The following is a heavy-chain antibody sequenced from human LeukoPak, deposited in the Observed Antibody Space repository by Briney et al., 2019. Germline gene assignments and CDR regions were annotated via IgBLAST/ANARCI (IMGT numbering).Heavy chain of an antibody. CDR3: ATGQFEGITGTTFDY. CDR2: SRNKANSYTP. Sequence: GGSLRLSCAASGFIFSDYYIDWVRQAPGKGLEWVGRSRNKANSYTPEYAASVKGRFTVSRDDSKDSVFLQMSSLKTEDTAVYYCATGQFEGITGTTFDYWGQGTLVTVSS. CDR1: GFIFSDYY. V-gene: IGHV3-72*01. J-gene: IGHJ4*02. D-gene: IGHD1-20*01.